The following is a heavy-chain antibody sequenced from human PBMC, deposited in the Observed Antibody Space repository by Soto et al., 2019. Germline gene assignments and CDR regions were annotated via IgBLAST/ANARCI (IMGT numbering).Heavy chain of an antibody. V-gene: IGHV1-3*01. J-gene: IGHJ3*02. CDR2: INAGNGNT. D-gene: IGHD6-13*01. Sequence: ASVKVSCKASGYTFTSYAMHWVRQAPGQRLEWMGWINAGNGNTKYSQKFQGRVTITRDTSASTAYMELSSLRSEDTAVYYCARATNRQQPSGGYAFDIWGQGTMVTVSS. CDR1: GYTFTSYA. CDR3: ARATNRQQPSGGYAFDI.